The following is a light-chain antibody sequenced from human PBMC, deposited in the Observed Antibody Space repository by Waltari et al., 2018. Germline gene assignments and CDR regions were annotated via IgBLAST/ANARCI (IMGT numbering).Light chain of an antibody. CDR1: QSVSNS. Sequence: EIVMTKSPATLSVSPGERATLSCRASQSVSNSLAWYQQNPGQAPRLRIFGASTRATWIPVRFSGSGSGTEFTLTISSLQSEDFAVYYCQQYDTWPRTFGQGTKVEIK. CDR2: GAS. V-gene: IGKV3-15*01. J-gene: IGKJ1*01. CDR3: QQYDTWPRT.